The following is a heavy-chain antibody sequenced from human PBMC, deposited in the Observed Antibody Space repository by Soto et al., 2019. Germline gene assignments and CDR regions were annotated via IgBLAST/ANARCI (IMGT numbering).Heavy chain of an antibody. V-gene: IGHV1-69*06. Sequence: VASVKVSCKASGGTFSSYAISWVRQAPGQGLEWMGGIIPIFGTANYAQKFQGRVTITADKSTSTAYMELSSLRSEDTAVYYCARDVVSSVGNFDYWGQGTLVPVSS. J-gene: IGHJ4*02. D-gene: IGHD6-25*01. CDR3: ARDVVSSVGNFDY. CDR2: IIPIFGTA. CDR1: GGTFSSYA.